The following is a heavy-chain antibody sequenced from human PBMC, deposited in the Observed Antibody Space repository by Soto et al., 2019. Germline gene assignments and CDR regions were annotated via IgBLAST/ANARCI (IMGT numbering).Heavy chain of an antibody. D-gene: IGHD4-17*01. J-gene: IGHJ3*02. V-gene: IGHV4-30-2*01. Sequence: QLQLQESGSGLVTPSQTLSLTCAVSGGSISSGGYSWNWIRQPPGKGLEWIGNIYHSGSTYYNASLKGRVPISIGKAKKQFPLKMKPVAGGDTAVYYCGRGDYANAFYIWGQGTMVTVSS. CDR1: GGSISSGGYS. CDR3: GRGDYANAFYI. CDR2: IYHSGST.